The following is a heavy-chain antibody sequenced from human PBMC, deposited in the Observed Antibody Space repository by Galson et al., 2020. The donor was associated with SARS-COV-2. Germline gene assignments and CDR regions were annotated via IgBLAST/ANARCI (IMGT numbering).Heavy chain of an antibody. CDR1: GGSISSGAYY. CDR3: ARDPWYSGSSY. J-gene: IGHJ4*02. Sequence: SETLSLTCTVSGGSISSGAYYWSWIRQPPGKGLEWTGYIYYTGDTYYNPSLKSRVTISLDTSKNQFSLKLNSVTAADTAVYYCARDPWYSGSSYWGQGTLVTVSS. CDR2: IYYTGDT. D-gene: IGHD1-26*01. V-gene: IGHV4-30-4*08.